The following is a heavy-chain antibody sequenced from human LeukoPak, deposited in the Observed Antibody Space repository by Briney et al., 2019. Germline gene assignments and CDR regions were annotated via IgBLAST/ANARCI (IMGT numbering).Heavy chain of an antibody. J-gene: IGHJ4*02. Sequence: SETLSLTCTVSGGSISSGDYYWSWIRQPPGKGLEWIGYTYYSGSTYYNPSLKSRVTISVDTSKNQFSLKLSSVTAADTAVYYCARDRERGTTGTTLDYWGQGTLVTVSS. V-gene: IGHV4-30-4*01. CDR2: TYYSGST. CDR1: GGSISSGDYY. D-gene: IGHD1-1*01. CDR3: ARDRERGTTGTTLDY.